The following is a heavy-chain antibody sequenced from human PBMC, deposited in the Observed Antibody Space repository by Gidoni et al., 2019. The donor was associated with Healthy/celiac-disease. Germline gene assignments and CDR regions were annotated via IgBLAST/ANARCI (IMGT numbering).Heavy chain of an antibody. D-gene: IGHD5-12*01. Sequence: EVQLVQSGAEVKKPGATVKVSGKVSGYTFTDYYIHWVQQVPGKGLEWMELVDPEDGETIYAEKFQVRVTITADTSTDTAYMELSSLRSDDTAVYYCATDLLRRDGYNFAGWGQGTLVTVSS. J-gene: IGHJ4*02. V-gene: IGHV1-69-2*01. CDR3: ATDLLRRDGYNFAG. CDR2: VDPEDGET. CDR1: GYTFTDYY.